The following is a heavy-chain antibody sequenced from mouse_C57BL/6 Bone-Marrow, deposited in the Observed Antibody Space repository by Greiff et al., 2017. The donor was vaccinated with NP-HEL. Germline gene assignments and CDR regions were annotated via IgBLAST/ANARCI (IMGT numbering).Heavy chain of an antibody. CDR1: GYTFTDYY. D-gene: IGHD3-2*02. V-gene: IGHV1-26*01. CDR3: ARAASSGYVGY. CDR2: INPNNGGT. Sequence: EVQLHQSGPELVKPGASVKISCKASGYTFTDYYMNWVKQSHGKSLEWIGDINPNNGGTSYNQKFKGKATLTVDKSSSTAYMELRSLTSEDSAVYYCARAASSGYVGYWGQGTTLTVSS. J-gene: IGHJ2*01.